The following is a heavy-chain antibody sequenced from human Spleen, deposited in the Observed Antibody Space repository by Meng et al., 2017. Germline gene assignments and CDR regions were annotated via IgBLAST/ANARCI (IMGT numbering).Heavy chain of an antibody. V-gene: IGHV2-5*08. J-gene: IGHJ4*02. Sequence: SGPTLVKSTQTLTPTCTFAVFSLRTSAMCVIWVRQPPGKALEWLELIYWYDDKRYSPPLKSRLTITKDTSKNQVVLTMTNMDPVDTATYYCAHTENKRWLQSPFDYWGQGTLVTVSS. CDR3: AHTENKRWLQSPFDY. CDR2: IYWYDDK. D-gene: IGHD5-24*01. CDR1: VFSLRTSAMC.